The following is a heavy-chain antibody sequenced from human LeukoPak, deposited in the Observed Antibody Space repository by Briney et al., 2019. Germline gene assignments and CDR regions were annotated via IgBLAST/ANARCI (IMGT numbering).Heavy chain of an antibody. Sequence: GESLKISCKGSGYSFTGYWIGWVRQMPGKGLEWMGIIYPGDSDTRYSPSFRGQVTISADKSISTAYLQWSSLNASDTAMYYCGMVGVPGRSCTDVWGQGTTVTVSS. CDR2: IYPGDSDT. CDR3: GMVGVPGRSCTDV. V-gene: IGHV5-51*01. J-gene: IGHJ6*02. CDR1: GYSFTGYW. D-gene: IGHD1-26*01.